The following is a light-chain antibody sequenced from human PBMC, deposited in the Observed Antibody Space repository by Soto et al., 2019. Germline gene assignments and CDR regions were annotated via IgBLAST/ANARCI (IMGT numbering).Light chain of an antibody. CDR1: AGAVTNAYY. V-gene: IGLV7-43*01. Sequence: QTVVTQEPSLTVSPGGTVTLTCASSAGAVTNAYYSTWFQHKPGQAPRALIYSTSNKHSWTPARFSGSLLGGKAALTLSGAQREDEAEYYCLLYYGTTHLWVFGGGTKLTVL. CDR3: LLYYGTTHLWV. J-gene: IGLJ3*02. CDR2: STS.